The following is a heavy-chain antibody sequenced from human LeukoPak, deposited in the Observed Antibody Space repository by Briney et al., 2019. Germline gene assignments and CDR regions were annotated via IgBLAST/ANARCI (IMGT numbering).Heavy chain of an antibody. V-gene: IGHV5-51*01. D-gene: IGHD2-15*01. CDR2: IYPGDSDT. CDR3: SRGRYCSGGSCSNFDY. J-gene: IGHJ4*02. Sequence: GESLKISCKGSGYTFTSYWIGWVRQMPGKGLEWMGVIYPGDSDTRYSPSFRGQVTISADKSIGTAYLQWSSLKASDTAMYYCSRGRYCSGGSCSNFDYWGQGTLVTVSS. CDR1: GYTFTSYW.